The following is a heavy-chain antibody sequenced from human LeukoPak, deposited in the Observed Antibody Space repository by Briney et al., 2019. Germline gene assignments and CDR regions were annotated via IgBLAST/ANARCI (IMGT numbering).Heavy chain of an antibody. CDR2: IDPSDSYT. D-gene: IGHD3-16*02. V-gene: IGHV5-10-1*01. J-gene: IGHJ4*02. CDR3: ARLGELSPTTVDY. CDR1: GYSFTSYW. Sequence: GESLRISCKGSGYSFTSYWISWVRRMPGKGLEWMGRIDPSDSYTNYSPSFRGHVTISADKSISTAYLQWSSLKASDTAMYYCARLGELSPTTVDYWGQGTLVTVSS.